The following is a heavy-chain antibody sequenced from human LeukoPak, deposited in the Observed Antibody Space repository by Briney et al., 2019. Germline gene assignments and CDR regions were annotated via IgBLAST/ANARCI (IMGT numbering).Heavy chain of an antibody. J-gene: IGHJ4*02. Sequence: GSLRLSCAASGFTVSSNYMSWVRQAPGKGLEWVSVIYSGGSTYYADSVKGRFTISRDNSKNTLYLQMNSLRAEDTAVYYCASPYSSGWYEAYYFDYWGQRTLVTVSS. CDR3: ASPYSSGWYEAYYFDY. D-gene: IGHD6-19*01. CDR1: GFTVSSNY. V-gene: IGHV3-53*05. CDR2: IYSGGST.